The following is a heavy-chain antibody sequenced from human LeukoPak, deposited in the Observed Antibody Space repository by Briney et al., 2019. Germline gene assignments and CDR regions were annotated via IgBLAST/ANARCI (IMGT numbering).Heavy chain of an antibody. V-gene: IGHV3-53*01. CDR3: ARLLPASLHYFDY. J-gene: IGHJ4*02. Sequence: QPGGSLRLTCAVSGFSVSSSYLAWVRQTPEKGLEWISVIYGGGSTYSADSVEGRFTISRDSSNNALYLQMNRLRVEDTAVYYCARLLPASLHYFDYWGQGSLVTVSS. CDR1: GFSVSSSY. CDR2: IYGGGST. D-gene: IGHD2-15*01.